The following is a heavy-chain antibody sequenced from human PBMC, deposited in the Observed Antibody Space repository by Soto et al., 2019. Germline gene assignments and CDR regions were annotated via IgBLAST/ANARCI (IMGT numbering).Heavy chain of an antibody. CDR1: GFIVSNNY. V-gene: IGHV3-53*01. D-gene: IGHD6-13*01. CDR2: IYSTGST. CDR3: ARDPGGVPATGDGFDY. J-gene: IGHJ4*02. Sequence: EVQLVESGGGLIQPGGSLRLSCAVSGFIVSNNYMSWVRQAPGKGLEWVSVIYSTGSTYYADSVKGRFTISRDNSKNNFYLQMNSLRPEDTAVYYCARDPGGVPATGDGFDYWGQGTLLTVSS.